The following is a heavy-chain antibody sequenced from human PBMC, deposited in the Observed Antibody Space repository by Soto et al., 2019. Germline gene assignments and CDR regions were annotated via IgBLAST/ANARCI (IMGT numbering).Heavy chain of an antibody. CDR1: GGSISSYY. Sequence: SETLSLTCTVSGGSISSYYWSWIRQPPGKGLEWIGYIYYSGSTYYNPSLKSRVTISVDTSKNQFSLKLSSVTAADTAVYYCARDLGEYYYYGMDVWGQGTTVTVSS. V-gene: IGHV4-59*12. J-gene: IGHJ6*02. D-gene: IGHD3-16*01. CDR2: IYYSGST. CDR3: ARDLGEYYYYGMDV.